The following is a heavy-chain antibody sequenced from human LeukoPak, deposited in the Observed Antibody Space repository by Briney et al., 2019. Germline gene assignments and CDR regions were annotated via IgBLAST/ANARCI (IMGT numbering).Heavy chain of an antibody. CDR3: ARAPYGDYGGDAFDI. J-gene: IGHJ3*02. Sequence: GGSLRLSCAASGFTFSDYYMSWIRQAPGKGLEWVSYISSSSSYTNYADSVRGRFTISRDNAKNSLYLQMNSLRAEDTAVYYCARAPYGDYGGDAFDIWGQGTMVTVSS. CDR2: ISSSSSYT. CDR1: GFTFSDYY. D-gene: IGHD4-17*01. V-gene: IGHV3-11*05.